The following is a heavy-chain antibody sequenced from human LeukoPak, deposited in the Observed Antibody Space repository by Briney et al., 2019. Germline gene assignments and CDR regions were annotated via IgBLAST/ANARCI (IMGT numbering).Heavy chain of an antibody. Sequence: ASVTVPCKASGYTFTGYYMHWVRQAPGQGLEWMGWINPNSGGTNYAQKFQGRVTMTRDTSISTAYMELSRLRSDDTAVYYCAREGSGYSYGPFDYWGQGTLVTVSS. V-gene: IGHV1-2*02. CDR1: GYTFTGYY. D-gene: IGHD5-18*01. CDR3: AREGSGYSYGPFDY. CDR2: INPNSGGT. J-gene: IGHJ4*02.